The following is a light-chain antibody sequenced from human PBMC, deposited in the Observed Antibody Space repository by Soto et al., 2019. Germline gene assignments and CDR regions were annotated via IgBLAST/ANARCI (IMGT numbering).Light chain of an antibody. CDR1: QNIGNY. J-gene: IGKJ4*01. CDR2: DSS. V-gene: IGKV3-11*01. Sequence: EIVLTQSPATLSLSPGERATLSCRASQNIGNYLTWFQQKPGQAPRLLIYDSSNRATGVPARFSGSGSGTDFTLTLSSLEPEDFAAYHCQQRSAWPLTFGGGTKVEIK. CDR3: QQRSAWPLT.